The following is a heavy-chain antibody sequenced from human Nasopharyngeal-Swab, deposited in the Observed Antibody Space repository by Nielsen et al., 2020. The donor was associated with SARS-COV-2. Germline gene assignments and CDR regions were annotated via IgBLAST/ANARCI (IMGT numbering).Heavy chain of an antibody. CDR1: AFTFSDYY. J-gene: IGHJ5*02. D-gene: IGHD5-12*01. Sequence: GGSLRLSCAASAFTFSDYYMSWIRQAPGKGLEWVSYISSGSSYTNYADSVKGRFTISRDNAKNSLYLQMNSLRAEDTAVYYCARGHVDQPFDPWGQGTLVTVSS. V-gene: IGHV3-11*03. CDR3: ARGHVDQPFDP. CDR2: ISSGSSYT.